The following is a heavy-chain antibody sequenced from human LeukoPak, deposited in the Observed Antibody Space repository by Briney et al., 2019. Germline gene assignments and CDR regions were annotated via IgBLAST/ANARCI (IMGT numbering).Heavy chain of an antibody. CDR1: GFTFSNAW. CDR3: AKGGLEYDFWSGYGDAFDI. CDR2: ISGSGGST. Sequence: GGSLRLSCAASGFTFSNAWMGWVRQAPGKGLGWVSAISGSGGSTYYADSVKGRFTISRDNSTNTLYLQMNSLRAEDTAVYYCAKGGLEYDFWSGYGDAFDIWGQGIMVTVSS. D-gene: IGHD3-3*01. J-gene: IGHJ3*02. V-gene: IGHV3-23*01.